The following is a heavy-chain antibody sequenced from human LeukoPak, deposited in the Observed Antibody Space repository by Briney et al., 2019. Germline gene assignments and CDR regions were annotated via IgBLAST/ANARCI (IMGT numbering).Heavy chain of an antibody. Sequence: GGSLRLSCAASGFTFSSYDMHWVRQATGKGLEWVSVIGTVGDTYYSDSVRGRFTISRENAKNCLYLQMNSLGVGDTAVYYCARGPLVGTTNYYFDYWGQGTLVTVSS. CDR2: IGTVGDT. CDR3: ARGPLVGTTNYYFDY. D-gene: IGHD2/OR15-2a*01. J-gene: IGHJ4*02. CDR1: GFTFSSYD. V-gene: IGHV3-13*01.